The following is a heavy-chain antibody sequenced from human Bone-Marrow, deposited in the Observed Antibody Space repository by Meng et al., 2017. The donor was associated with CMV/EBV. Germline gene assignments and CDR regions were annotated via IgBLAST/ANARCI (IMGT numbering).Heavy chain of an antibody. Sequence: GESLKISCAASGFTVSSNYMSWVRQAPGKGLEWVSVIYSGGSTYYADSVKGRFTISRDNSKNTLYLQMNSLRAEDTAVYYCARAEDTAMATGFDYWGQGTLVTVSS. CDR1: GFTVSSNY. J-gene: IGHJ4*02. V-gene: IGHV3-53*01. CDR2: IYSGGST. CDR3: ARAEDTAMATGFDY. D-gene: IGHD5-18*01.